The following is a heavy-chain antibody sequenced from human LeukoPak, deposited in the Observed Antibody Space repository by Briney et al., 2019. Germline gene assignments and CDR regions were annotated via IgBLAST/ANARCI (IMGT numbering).Heavy chain of an antibody. CDR3: ARDLTMVRGVPY. J-gene: IGHJ4*02. D-gene: IGHD3-10*01. CDR2: ISSTVSTI. CDR1: GFTFSDYY. Sequence: GGSLRLSCAASGFTFSDYYMTWIRQAPGKGLEWLAYISSTVSTIYYADSVKGRFTISRDDAQNSLYLQMNSLRAEDTAVYYCARDLTMVRGVPYWGQGTLVTVSS. V-gene: IGHV3-11*04.